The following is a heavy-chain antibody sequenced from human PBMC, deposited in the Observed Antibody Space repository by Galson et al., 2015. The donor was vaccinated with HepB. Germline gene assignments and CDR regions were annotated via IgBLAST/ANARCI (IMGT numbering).Heavy chain of an antibody. CDR1: GYTFTSYT. D-gene: IGHD2-15*01. CDR2: INTNTGNP. CDR3: AREHELRVVRGGWFDP. J-gene: IGHJ5*02. V-gene: IGHV7-4-1*02. Sequence: SVKVSCKASGYTFTSYTMNWVRQAPGQGLEWMGWINTNTGNPTYAQGFTGRFVFSLDTSVDTAYLQISSLKTEDTAVYYCAREHELRVVRGGWFDPWGQGTLVTVSS.